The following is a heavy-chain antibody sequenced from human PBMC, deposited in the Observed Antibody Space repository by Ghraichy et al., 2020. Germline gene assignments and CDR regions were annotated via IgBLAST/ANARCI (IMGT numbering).Heavy chain of an antibody. Sequence: LNISCAASGFPFSGYTLHWVRQAPGKGLEWVALISFDGTKKYYADSVKGRFTISRDKSQNTVYLQLNSLRTEDTAVYYCARAGLGPTAFDYWGQGTLVTVSS. V-gene: IGHV3-30*01. CDR2: ISFDGTKK. J-gene: IGHJ4*02. D-gene: IGHD1-1*01. CDR1: GFPFSGYT. CDR3: ARAGLGPTAFDY.